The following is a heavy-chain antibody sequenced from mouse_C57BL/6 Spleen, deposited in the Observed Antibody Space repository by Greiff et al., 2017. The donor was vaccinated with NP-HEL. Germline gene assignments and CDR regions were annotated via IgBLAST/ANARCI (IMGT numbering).Heavy chain of an antibody. CDR1: GYAFSSYW. Sequence: QVQLQQSGAELVKPGASVKISCKASGYAFSSYWMNWVKQRPGKGLEWIGQIYPGDGDTNYNGKFKGQATLTADKSSSTAYMQRSSLTSEDSAVYFCAREDYDYLYFDYWGQGTTLTVSS. V-gene: IGHV1-80*01. CDR3: AREDYDYLYFDY. J-gene: IGHJ2*01. CDR2: IYPGDGDT. D-gene: IGHD2-4*01.